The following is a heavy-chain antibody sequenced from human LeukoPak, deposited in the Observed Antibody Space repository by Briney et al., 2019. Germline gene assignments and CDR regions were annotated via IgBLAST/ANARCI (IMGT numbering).Heavy chain of an antibody. CDR3: ARRASTERGHSYGLDY. J-gene: IGHJ4*02. CDR2: ISFSGDYI. CDR1: GFTFSTHS. Sequence: GGSLRLSCAASGFTFSTHSMNWVRQAPGKGLEWVSSISFSGDYIYYADSLKGRITISRDNAKNSLYLQMNSLRAEDSAVYYCARRASTERGHSYGLDYWGQGTLVTVSS. V-gene: IGHV3-21*01. D-gene: IGHD5-18*01.